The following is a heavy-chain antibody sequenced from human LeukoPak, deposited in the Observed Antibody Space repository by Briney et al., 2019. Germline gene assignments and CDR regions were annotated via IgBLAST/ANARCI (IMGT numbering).Heavy chain of an antibody. V-gene: IGHV3-48*03. CDR3: ARGRLYGRFDP. D-gene: IGHD4-17*01. J-gene: IGHJ5*02. CDR1: GFTFSSYE. Sequence: GGSLRLSCAASGFTFSSYEMNWVRQAPGKGLEWVSYISSSGSTIYYADSVKGRFTISRDNAKNSLYLQMNSLRAEDTAVYYCARGRLYGRFDPWGQGTLVTVSS. CDR2: ISSSGSTI.